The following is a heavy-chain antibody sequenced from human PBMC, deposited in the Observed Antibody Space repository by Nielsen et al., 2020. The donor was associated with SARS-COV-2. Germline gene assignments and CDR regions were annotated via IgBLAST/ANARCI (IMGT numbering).Heavy chain of an antibody. CDR1: GFTFDDYA. Sequence: GESLKISCAASGFTFDDYALSWVRQVPGKGLEWVSRITWNGDSTGYADSVKGRFTISRDNAKNSQFLQMNSLRAEDTAIYYCARDRDVDYFDSWGQGTLVTVSS. CDR3: ARDRDVDYFDS. V-gene: IGHV3-20*04. J-gene: IGHJ4*02. CDR2: ITWNGDST.